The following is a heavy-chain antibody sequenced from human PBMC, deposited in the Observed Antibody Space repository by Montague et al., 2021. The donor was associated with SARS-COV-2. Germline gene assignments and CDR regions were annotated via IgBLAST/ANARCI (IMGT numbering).Heavy chain of an antibody. J-gene: IGHJ5*02. CDR2: IYWDDDK. Sequence: PALVKPTQTLTLTCTFSGFSLNTSGEGVGWVRQPPGKALEWLALIYWDDDKRYSPSLKSRSTISKDTTKNEVVLTMANMDPVDTATYYCARYVEYGSWFDPWGQGTLVTVSS. D-gene: IGHD4-17*01. CDR3: ARYVEYGSWFDP. V-gene: IGHV2-5*02. CDR1: GFSLNTSGEG.